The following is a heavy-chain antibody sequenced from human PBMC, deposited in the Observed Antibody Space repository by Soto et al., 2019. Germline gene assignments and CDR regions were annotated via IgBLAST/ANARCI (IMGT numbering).Heavy chain of an antibody. V-gene: IGHV3-74*01. Sequence: GGSLRLSCGASGFTFSGYWVHWVRQAPGKGLVWVSRINSDGSSTSYADSVKGRFTISRDNAKNTLYLQMNSLRAEDTAVYYCARDYIGNRDWFDPWGQGTRVTVSP. CDR3: ARDYIGNRDWFDP. CDR1: GFTFSGYW. J-gene: IGHJ5*02. D-gene: IGHD5-12*01. CDR2: INSDGSST.